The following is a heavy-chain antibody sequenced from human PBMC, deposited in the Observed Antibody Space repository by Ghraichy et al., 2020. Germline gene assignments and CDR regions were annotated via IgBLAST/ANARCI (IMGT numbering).Heavy chain of an antibody. CDR2: INPDGSAK. CDR1: EFAFRGQW. Sequence: GESLNISCAASEFAFRGQWMSWLHQAPGKGLDLVANINPDGSAKHHVDSVRGRFTISRDNARNSLYLQMSSLRADDTAVYYCATAHIWGQGTVVTVSS. J-gene: IGHJ3*02. CDR3: ATAHI. V-gene: IGHV3-7*03.